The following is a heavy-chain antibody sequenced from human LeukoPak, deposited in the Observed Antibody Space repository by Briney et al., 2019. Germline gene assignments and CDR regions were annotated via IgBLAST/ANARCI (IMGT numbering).Heavy chain of an antibody. CDR3: ARARGDIVVVPAATLRGYYFDY. Sequence: ASVKVSCKASGYTFTSYYLHWVRQAPGQGLEWMGIINPSGGSTSYAQKFQGRVTMTRDTSTSTVYMELSSLRSEDTAVYYCARARGDIVVVPAATLRGYYFDYWGQGTLVTVSS. CDR2: INPSGGST. CDR1: GYTFTSYY. D-gene: IGHD2-2*01. J-gene: IGHJ4*02. V-gene: IGHV1-46*01.